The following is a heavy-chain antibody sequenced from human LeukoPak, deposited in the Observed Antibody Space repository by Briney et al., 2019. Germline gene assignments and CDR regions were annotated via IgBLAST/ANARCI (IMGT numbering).Heavy chain of an antibody. CDR3: ARGEFAWIQGSYGMNV. J-gene: IGHJ6*02. D-gene: IGHD5-18*01. CDR2: IKQDGSDK. V-gene: IGHV3-7*01. CDR1: GFTFSDYW. Sequence: GGSLRLSCTVSGFTFSDYWMSWVRQAPGKGPEWVANIKQDGSDKYYVDSVKGRFTISRDNAKNALYLQVNSLRPEGTAVYYCARGEFAWIQGSYGMNVWGQGTTVTVSS.